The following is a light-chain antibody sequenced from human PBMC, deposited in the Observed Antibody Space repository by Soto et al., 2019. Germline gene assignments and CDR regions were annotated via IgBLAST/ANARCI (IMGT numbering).Light chain of an antibody. CDR1: QSLLQSKGNSS. Sequence: IRITQSPLSLHVNPGEPASISCRSSQSLLQSKGNSSWVGYDQKPGQTPQLLIYLGSNRASGVPDRFSGSGSGTDFTLKISRVEPEDVGVYYCMQALQTLMWTFAQRTKVAIK. V-gene: IGKV2-28*01. J-gene: IGKJ1*01. CDR2: LGS. CDR3: MQALQTLMWT.